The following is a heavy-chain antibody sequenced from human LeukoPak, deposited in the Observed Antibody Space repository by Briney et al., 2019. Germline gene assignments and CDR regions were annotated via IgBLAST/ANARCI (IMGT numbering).Heavy chain of an antibody. Sequence: PSETLSLTCTVSGGSISSGDYYWSWIRQPPGKGLEWIGYIYYSGSTNYNPSLKSRVTISVDTSKNQFSLKLSSVTAADTAVYYCAGERLYCSGGSCYSFGIDYWGQGTLVTVSS. CDR3: AGERLYCSGGSCYSFGIDY. CDR2: IYYSGST. V-gene: IGHV4-61*08. J-gene: IGHJ4*02. CDR1: GGSISSGDYY. D-gene: IGHD2-15*01.